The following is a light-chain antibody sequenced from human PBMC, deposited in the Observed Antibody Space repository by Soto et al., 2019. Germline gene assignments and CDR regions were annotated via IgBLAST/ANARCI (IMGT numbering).Light chain of an antibody. CDR1: SSDVGGYNY. CDR2: EVS. Sequence: QSALTQPASVSGSPGQSITISCTGTSSDVGGYNYVSCYQQLPGKAPKLMIYEVSHRPSGVSNRFSGSKSGNTASLTISGLQDEYEADYYCRSYPSSSPYVFRTGTKVTVL. CDR3: RSYPSSSPYV. V-gene: IGLV2-14*01. J-gene: IGLJ1*01.